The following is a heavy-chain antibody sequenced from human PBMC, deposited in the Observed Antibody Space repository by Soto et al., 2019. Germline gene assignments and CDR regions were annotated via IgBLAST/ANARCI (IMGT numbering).Heavy chain of an antibody. CDR3: ATEYWFDDY. CDR1: GGSISSTSYY. CDR2: IYYSGGT. J-gene: IGHJ4*02. V-gene: IGHV4-61*01. D-gene: IGHD2-8*02. Sequence: SETLSLTCTVSGGSISSTSYYWNWIRQPPGKGLEWIGFIYYSGGTNYNPSPKSRVTISVDTSKNQFSLKLSSVTAEDTAVYYCATEYWFDDYWGQGTLVTVSS.